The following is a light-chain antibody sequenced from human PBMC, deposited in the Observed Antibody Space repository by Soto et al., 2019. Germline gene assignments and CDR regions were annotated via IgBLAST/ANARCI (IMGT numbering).Light chain of an antibody. V-gene: IGKV3-15*01. CDR2: DAS. J-gene: IGKJ1*01. CDR1: QSVGRK. Sequence: EIEMTQSPATLSVSPGERATLSCRSSQSVGRKLAWYQQKPGQAPRLLIYDASNRAMGVPARFSGSGSGTEFTRTIRSLQSEDVAVDHCQQYDIWPPWTFGQGTKVEI. CDR3: QQYDIWPPWT.